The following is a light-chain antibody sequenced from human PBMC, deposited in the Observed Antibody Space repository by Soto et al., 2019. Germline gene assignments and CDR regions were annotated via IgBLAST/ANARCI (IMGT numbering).Light chain of an antibody. CDR3: QQYNSYSPLE. CDR1: QSISSW. V-gene: IGKV1-5*01. J-gene: IGKJ1*01. Sequence: DIQMTPSPSTLSASVGDRVTITCRASQSISSWLAWYQQKPGKAPKLLIYDASSLESGVPSRFSGSGSGTEFTLTISSLQPDDFATYYCQQYNSYSPLEFGQGTKVDIK. CDR2: DAS.